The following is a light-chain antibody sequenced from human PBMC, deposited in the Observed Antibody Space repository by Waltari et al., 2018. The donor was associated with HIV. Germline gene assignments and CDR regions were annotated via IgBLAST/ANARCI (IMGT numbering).Light chain of an antibody. V-gene: IGKV3-15*01. Sequence: EVVMTQSPDTLSVSPGQKATISCWASQSVSTNLAWYQQKPGQAPRLLMYGIYVRATGVPARFSGSGSETEFTLTITSVQPEDFAVYYCQQYDSWPPITFGQGTRLEIK. CDR2: GIY. CDR1: QSVSTN. J-gene: IGKJ5*01. CDR3: QQYDSWPPIT.